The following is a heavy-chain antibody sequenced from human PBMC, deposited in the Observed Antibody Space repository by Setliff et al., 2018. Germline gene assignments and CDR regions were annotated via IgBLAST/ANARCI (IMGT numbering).Heavy chain of an antibody. V-gene: IGHV3-53*01. D-gene: IGHD3-10*01. CDR2: LSGDGNA. CDR1: GFTVSSSD. J-gene: IGHJ4*03. Sequence: LRLSCATSGFTVSSSDMSWVRQAPGKGLEWISVLSGDGNAYYADSVKGRFTISGDTSKNALYLQMNSLRAEDTAVYYCRLWFGGLSRDYWGQGTTVTVSS. CDR3: RLWFGGLSRDY.